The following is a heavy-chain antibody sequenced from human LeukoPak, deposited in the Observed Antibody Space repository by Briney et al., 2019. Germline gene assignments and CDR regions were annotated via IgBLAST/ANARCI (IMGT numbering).Heavy chain of an antibody. V-gene: IGHV3-48*04. CDR2: IDTTSSTI. CDR1: EFTFRTYS. D-gene: IGHD3-10*02. J-gene: IGHJ6*04. Sequence: AGGSLRLSCAASEFTFRTYSMNWVRQAPGKGLEWVSYIDTTSSTIYYADSVKGRFTISRDNAKNSLYLQMNSLRAEDTAVYYCAELGITMIGGVWGKGTTVTISS. CDR3: AELGITMIGGV.